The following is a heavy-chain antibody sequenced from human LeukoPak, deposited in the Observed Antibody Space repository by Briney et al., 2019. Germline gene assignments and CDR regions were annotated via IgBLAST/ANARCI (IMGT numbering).Heavy chain of an antibody. CDR3: LSGGY. D-gene: IGHD2/OR15-2a*01. V-gene: IGHV4-38-2*01. CDR1: GYSISSGYY. Sequence: PSETLSLTCAVSGYSISSGYYWGWIRQPPGKGLEWIGSIYYSGSTYYNPSLKSRVTISVDTSKNQFSLKLSSVTAADTAVYYCLSGGYWGQGTLVTVSS. CDR2: IYYSGST. J-gene: IGHJ4*02.